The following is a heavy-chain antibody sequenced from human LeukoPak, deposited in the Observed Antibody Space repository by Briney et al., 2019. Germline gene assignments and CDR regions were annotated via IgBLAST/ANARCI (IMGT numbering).Heavy chain of an antibody. J-gene: IGHJ4*02. D-gene: IGHD3-22*01. V-gene: IGHV3-23*01. CDR1: GFTFSNFA. CDR3: AKDFYESSGYYYDY. Sequence: GGSLTLSCAASGFTFSNFAMNWVRQAPGKGLEWVSGISGSGSNTYYADSVRGPFTISRDNSKNTLYLQMNSLRAEDTAVYYCAKDFYESSGYYYDYWGQGTLVTVSS. CDR2: ISGSGSNT.